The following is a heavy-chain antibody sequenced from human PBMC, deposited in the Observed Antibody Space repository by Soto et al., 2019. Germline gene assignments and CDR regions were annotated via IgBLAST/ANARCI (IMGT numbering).Heavy chain of an antibody. CDR2: ISAYNGNT. V-gene: IGHV1-18*04. J-gene: IGHJ4*02. Sequence: ASVKVSCKGSGYTFTSYCISWVLQAPGQGLEWMGWISAYNGNTNYAQKLQGRVTMTTDTSTSTAYMELRSLRSDDTAVYYCARDLRSSSSLRPLDYWGQGTLVTVSS. CDR3: ARDLRSSSSLRPLDY. D-gene: IGHD6-6*01. CDR1: GYTFTSYC.